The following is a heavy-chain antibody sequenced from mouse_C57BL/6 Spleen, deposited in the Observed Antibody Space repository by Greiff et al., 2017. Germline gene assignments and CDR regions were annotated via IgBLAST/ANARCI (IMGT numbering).Heavy chain of an antibody. Sequence: QVQLKESGAELVKPGASVKLSCKASGYTFTEYTIHWVKQRSGQGLEWIGWFYPGSGSIKYNEKFKDKATLTADKSSSTVYMELSRLTSEDSAVXFCARHEKGTRSFDYWGQGTTLTVSS. D-gene: IGHD3-3*01. CDR2: FYPGSGSI. J-gene: IGHJ2*01. CDR3: ARHEKGTRSFDY. V-gene: IGHV1-62-2*01. CDR1: GYTFTEYT.